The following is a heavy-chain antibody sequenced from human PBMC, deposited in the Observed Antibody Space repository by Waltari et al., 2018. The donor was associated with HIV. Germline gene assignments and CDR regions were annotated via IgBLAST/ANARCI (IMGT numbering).Heavy chain of an antibody. CDR2: IYYSRST. V-gene: IGHV4-31*03. Sequence: QVQLQESGPGLVKPSQTLSLTCTVPGGPISSGGYYWSWIRQHPGKGLEWVGDIYYSRSTYYNPYLKSRVTISVDTSKNQFSLKLSSVTAADTAVYYCARDHTRSSTSWERFDPWGQGTLVTVSS. CDR1: GGPISSGGYY. CDR3: ARDHTRSSTSWERFDP. D-gene: IGHD2-2*01. J-gene: IGHJ5*02.